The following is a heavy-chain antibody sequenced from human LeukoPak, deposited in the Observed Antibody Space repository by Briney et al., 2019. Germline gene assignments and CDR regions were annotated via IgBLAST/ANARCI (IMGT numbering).Heavy chain of an antibody. CDR2: LYYTGST. Sequence: SETLSLTCTVSGGSISSTNYHWGWIRQPPGQGLEWIGTLYYTGSTYYNPSLKSRVTISVDTSKNQFSLKVSSTNAADTALYYCASWRNAAADYWGQGTLVTVPS. CDR3: ASWRNAAADY. CDR1: GGSISSTNYH. D-gene: IGHD6-13*01. J-gene: IGHJ4*02. V-gene: IGHV4-39*01.